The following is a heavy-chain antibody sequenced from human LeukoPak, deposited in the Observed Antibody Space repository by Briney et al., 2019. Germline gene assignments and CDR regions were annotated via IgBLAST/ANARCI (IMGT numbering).Heavy chain of an antibody. V-gene: IGHV3-7*01. CDR2: IKQDGSEK. D-gene: IGHD2-15*01. J-gene: IGHJ4*02. CDR1: GFTFTNNW. Sequence: GGSLRLSCAASGFTFTNNWMGWVRQAPEMGLGWVANIKQDGSEKYYVDSVKGRFTISRDNAKNSLYLQMNSLRAEDTAVYYCARDRSGGSSTRGFLDYWGQGTLVTVSS. CDR3: ARDRSGGSSTRGFLDY.